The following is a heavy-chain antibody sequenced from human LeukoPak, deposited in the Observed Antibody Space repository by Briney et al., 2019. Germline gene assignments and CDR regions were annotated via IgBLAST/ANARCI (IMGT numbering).Heavy chain of an antibody. J-gene: IGHJ4*02. Sequence: GGSLRLSCAASGFTFSNYAMSWVRQASGKGLEWVSGISGSGGFTYYSDSVKGRFTISRDNSKNTLYLQMDSLRVEDTAVYYCAKPSNVQSTPVYWGQGALVTASS. D-gene: IGHD4-11*01. V-gene: IGHV3-23*01. CDR1: GFTFSNYA. CDR2: ISGSGGFT. CDR3: AKPSNVQSTPVY.